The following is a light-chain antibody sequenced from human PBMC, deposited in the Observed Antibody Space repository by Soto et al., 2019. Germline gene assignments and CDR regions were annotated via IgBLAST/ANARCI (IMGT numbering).Light chain of an antibody. CDR1: ALPKQY. CDR2: KDK. Sequence: SYELTQPPSVSVSPGQTARIACSGDALPKQYAYWYQQKPGQAPVLLIYKDKERPSGIPERFSGSSSGTTVTLTIGGVQAEDEADDYCQSSDRGDTYWVFGGGTKLTVL. V-gene: IGLV3-25*02. CDR3: QSSDRGDTYWV. J-gene: IGLJ3*02.